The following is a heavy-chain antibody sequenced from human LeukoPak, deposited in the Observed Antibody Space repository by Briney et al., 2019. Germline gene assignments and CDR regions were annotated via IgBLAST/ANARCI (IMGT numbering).Heavy chain of an antibody. CDR3: ARNDSGGFDAFDI. CDR1: GGSISSNTYY. Sequence: PSETLSLTCTVSGGSISSNTYYWGWIRQPPGKGLEWIVSIHYSGSPYYITYMGSTFYNPSLQSRVTISVDTSKHEFSLKLSSVIAADTAIYYCARNDSGGFDAFDIWGQGTMVTVSS. CDR2: IHYSGSPYYITYMGST. J-gene: IGHJ3*02. D-gene: IGHD3-22*01. V-gene: IGHV4-39*01.